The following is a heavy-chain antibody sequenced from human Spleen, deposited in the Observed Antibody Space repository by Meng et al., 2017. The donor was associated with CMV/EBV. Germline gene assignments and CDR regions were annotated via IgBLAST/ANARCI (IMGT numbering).Heavy chain of an antibody. Sequence: GGSLRLSCTGFGFTFSDYTMSWVRQAPGKGLEWVGFIRSKAYGGTTEYAASVKGRFTISRDDSKSIAYLQMNSLKTEDTAVYYCTGDCSSTNCNYDYYDMDVWGQGTTVTVSS. V-gene: IGHV3-49*04. J-gene: IGHJ6*02. CDR1: GFTFSDYT. CDR2: IRSKAYGGTT. CDR3: TGDCSSTNCNYDYYDMDV. D-gene: IGHD2-2*01.